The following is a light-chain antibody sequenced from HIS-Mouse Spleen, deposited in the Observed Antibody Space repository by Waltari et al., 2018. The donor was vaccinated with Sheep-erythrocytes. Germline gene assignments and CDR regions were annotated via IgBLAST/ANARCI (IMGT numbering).Light chain of an antibody. CDR1: QGISSY. V-gene: IGKV1-9*01. Sequence: DIQLTQSPSFLSASVGDRVTITCRASQGISSYLAWYQQKPGKDTKLLIYAASTLQSGVPSRFSGSGSGTEFTLTISSLQPEDFATYYCQQLNSYPHTFGQGTKLEIK. CDR3: QQLNSYPHT. CDR2: AAS. J-gene: IGKJ2*01.